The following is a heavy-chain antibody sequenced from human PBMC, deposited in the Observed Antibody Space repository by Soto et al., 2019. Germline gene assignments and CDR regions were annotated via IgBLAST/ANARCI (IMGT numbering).Heavy chain of an antibody. J-gene: IGHJ4*02. CDR2: ISYDEIDK. V-gene: IGHV3-30*04. D-gene: IGHD3-10*01. CDR1: GFTFSNYT. Sequence: ALMLSLAASGFTFSNYTMHLVRQAPGKGLEWVALISYDEIDKYFADAVKGRFTISRDNSKNTLYLQMDSLRAEDTAVYYCAGRSGSSDYWGRGTLVTVSS. CDR3: AGRSGSSDY.